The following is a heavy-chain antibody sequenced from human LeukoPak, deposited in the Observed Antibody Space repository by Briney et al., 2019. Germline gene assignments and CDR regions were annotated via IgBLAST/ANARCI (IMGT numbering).Heavy chain of an antibody. CDR2: IYYSGGT. J-gene: IGHJ5*02. D-gene: IGHD3-10*01. CDR1: GGSISSNGYY. CDR3: AREGLNMVRGVIPKEAWGWFDP. V-gene: IGHV4-39*07. Sequence: SETLSLTCTVSGGSISSNGYYWAWFRQPPGKGLEWIGSIYYSGGTYYNPSLKSRVTISVDTSKNHFSLKLSSVTAADTAVYYCAREGLNMVRGVIPKEAWGWFDPWGQGTLVTVSS.